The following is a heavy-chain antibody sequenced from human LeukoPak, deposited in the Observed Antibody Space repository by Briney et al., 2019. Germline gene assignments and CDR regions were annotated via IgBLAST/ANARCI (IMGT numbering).Heavy chain of an antibody. CDR1: GFTFSSYS. D-gene: IGHD3-10*01. Sequence: GGSLRLSCAASGFTFSSYSMNWVRQAPGKGLEWVSSISSSSSYIYYADSVKGRFTISRDNAKNSLYLQMNSLRAEDTAVYYCARDPWFGDVDAFDIWGQGTMVTVSS. CDR3: ARDPWFGDVDAFDI. CDR2: ISSSSSYI. V-gene: IGHV3-21*01. J-gene: IGHJ3*02.